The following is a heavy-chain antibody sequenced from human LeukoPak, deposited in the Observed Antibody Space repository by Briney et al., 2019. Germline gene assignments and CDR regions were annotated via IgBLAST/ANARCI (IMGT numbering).Heavy chain of an antibody. Sequence: GGSLRLSCAASGFTFSSYAMHWVRQAPGKGLEWAAVISYDGSNKYYADSVKGRFTISRDNSKNTLYLQMNSLRAEDTAVYYCARGLGYCSGGSCYSGAFDIWGQGTMVTVSS. CDR2: ISYDGSNK. V-gene: IGHV3-30-3*01. CDR1: GFTFSSYA. J-gene: IGHJ3*02. D-gene: IGHD2-15*01. CDR3: ARGLGYCSGGSCYSGAFDI.